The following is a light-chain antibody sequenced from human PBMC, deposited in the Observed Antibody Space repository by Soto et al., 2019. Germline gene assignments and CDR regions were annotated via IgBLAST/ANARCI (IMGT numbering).Light chain of an antibody. CDR2: DAS. J-gene: IGKJ4*01. CDR3: QQFSSYPLT. Sequence: VLTQSPGKLSLSPGDSATLSCRASQSVRNKYLAWYQQKPGQAPRLLIYDASSRATGILDSFSGGGSGTLFALAISRLGPEEFTVNYCQQFSSYPLTFGGGTK. CDR1: QSVRNKY. V-gene: IGKV3-20*01.